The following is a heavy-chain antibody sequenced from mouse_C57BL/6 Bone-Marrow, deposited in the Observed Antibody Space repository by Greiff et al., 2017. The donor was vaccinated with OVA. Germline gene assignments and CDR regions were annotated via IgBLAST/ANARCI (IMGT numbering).Heavy chain of an antibody. CDR3: ARGIWYFDV. J-gene: IGHJ1*03. CDR1: GYSFTGYY. CDR2: INPSTGGT. V-gene: IGHV1-42*01. Sequence: VQLQQSGPELVKPGASVKISCEASGYSFTGYYMNWVKQSPEKSLEWIGEINPSTGGTTYNQKFKAKATLTVDKSSSTAYMQLKSLTSEDSAVYYCARGIWYFDVWGTGTTVTVSS.